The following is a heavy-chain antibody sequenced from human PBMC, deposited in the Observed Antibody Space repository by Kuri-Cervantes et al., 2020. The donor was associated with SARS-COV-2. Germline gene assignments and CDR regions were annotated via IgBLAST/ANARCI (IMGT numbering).Heavy chain of an antibody. J-gene: IGHJ4*02. CDR1: GGSISSGGYS. V-gene: IGHV4-61*08. Sequence: SETLSLTCAVSGGSISSGGYSWSWIRQPPGEGLEWIGSISYSGSTNCNPPLESRVTISVDTSKNQFSLKLTSVTAADTAVYYCARGTRRQWELLLYWGQGTLVTVSS. D-gene: IGHD1-26*01. CDR2: ISYSGST. CDR3: ARGTRRQWELLLY.